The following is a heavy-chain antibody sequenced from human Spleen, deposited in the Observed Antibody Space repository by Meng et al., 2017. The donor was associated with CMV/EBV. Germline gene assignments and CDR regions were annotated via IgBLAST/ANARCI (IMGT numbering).Heavy chain of an antibody. CDR1: GFTFSSYS. CDR2: ISSSGSPT. Sequence: GESLKISCAASGFTFSSYSMNWVRQAPGKGLEWVSSISSSGSPTYYADSLKGRFTISRDNAKNSLYLQMNSLRAEDTAVYYCARRFVYFDYWGQGTPVTVSS. J-gene: IGHJ4*02. CDR3: ARRFVYFDY. V-gene: IGHV3-21*01.